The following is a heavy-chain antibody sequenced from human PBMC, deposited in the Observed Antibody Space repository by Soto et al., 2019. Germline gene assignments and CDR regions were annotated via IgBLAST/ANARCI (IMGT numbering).Heavy chain of an antibody. CDR1: GFTFGDYA. V-gene: IGHV3-49*03. J-gene: IGHJ6*02. CDR3: TRESEYDFWSGYYPPRHYYYGMDV. Sequence: SLRLSCTASGFTFGDYAMSWFRQAPGKGLEWVGFIRSKAYGGTTEYAASVKGRFTISRDDSKSIAYLQMNSLKTEDTAVYYCTRESEYDFWSGYYPPRHYYYGMDVWGQGTTVTSP. CDR2: IRSKAYGGTT. D-gene: IGHD3-3*01.